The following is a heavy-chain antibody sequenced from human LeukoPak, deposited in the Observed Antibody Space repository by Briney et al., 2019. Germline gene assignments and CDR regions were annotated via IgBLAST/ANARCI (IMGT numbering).Heavy chain of an antibody. J-gene: IGHJ5*02. CDR3: ARGVYSYGSNWFDP. V-gene: IGHV4-61*02. D-gene: IGHD5-18*01. CDR1: GGSISSGSYY. Sequence: SETLSLTCTVSGGSISSGSYYWSWIRQPAGKGLEWIGRIYTSGSTNYNPSLKSRVTISVDTPKNQFSLKPSSVTAADTAVYYCARGVYSYGSNWFDPWGQGTLVTVSS. CDR2: IYTSGST.